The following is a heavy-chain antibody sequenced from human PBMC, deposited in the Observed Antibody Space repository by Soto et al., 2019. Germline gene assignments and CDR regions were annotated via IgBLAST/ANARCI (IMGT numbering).Heavy chain of an antibody. D-gene: IGHD3-22*01. J-gene: IGHJ4*02. CDR2: INHGGTT. V-gene: IGHV4-34*01. Sequence: SETLSLTCAVYGGSLSGYFWNWIRQSPGKGLEWIGEINHGGTTNYNPSLKSRVTMSLDTSKNQFSLRLTSVTAADTAAYYCARQGWDSSYYGDDFWRQGTLVTVSS. CDR1: GGSLSGYF. CDR3: ARQGWDSSYYGDDF.